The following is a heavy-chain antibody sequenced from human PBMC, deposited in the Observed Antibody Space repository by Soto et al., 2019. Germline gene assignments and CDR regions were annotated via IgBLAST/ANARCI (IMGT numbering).Heavy chain of an antibody. CDR3: ARQYYFDY. J-gene: IGHJ4*02. V-gene: IGHV3-30*04. CDR2: ISYDGSNK. Sequence: GGSLRLSCAASGFTFSSYAMHWVRQAPGKGLEWVAVISYDGSNKYYADPVKGRFTISRDNSKNTLYLQMNSLRAEDTAVYYCARQYYFDYWGQGTLVTVSS. CDR1: GFTFSSYA.